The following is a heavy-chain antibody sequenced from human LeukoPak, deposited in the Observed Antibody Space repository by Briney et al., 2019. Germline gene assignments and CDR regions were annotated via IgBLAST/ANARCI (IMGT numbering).Heavy chain of an antibody. Sequence: GGSLRLSCAASGFTFSSHSMNWVRQAPGKGLEWVSVIYSGGSTYYADSVKGRFTISRDNSKNTLYLQMNSLRAEDTAVYYCARDRGWLQLDYWGQGTLVTVSS. D-gene: IGHD5-24*01. CDR3: ARDRGWLQLDY. CDR2: IYSGGST. CDR1: GFTFSSHS. V-gene: IGHV3-66*01. J-gene: IGHJ4*02.